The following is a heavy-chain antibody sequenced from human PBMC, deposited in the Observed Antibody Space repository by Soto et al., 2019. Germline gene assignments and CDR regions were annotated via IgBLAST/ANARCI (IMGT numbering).Heavy chain of an antibody. J-gene: IGHJ5*02. CDR1: GGSISSYY. Sequence: SETLSLTCTVSGGSISSYYWSWIRQPPGKGLEWIGYIYYSGSTNYNPSLKSRVTISVDTSKNQFSLKLSSVTAADTAVYYCARALLDYEYLAFDPWGQGTLVTVSS. CDR3: ARALLDYEYLAFDP. CDR2: IYYSGST. D-gene: IGHD5-12*01. V-gene: IGHV4-59*01.